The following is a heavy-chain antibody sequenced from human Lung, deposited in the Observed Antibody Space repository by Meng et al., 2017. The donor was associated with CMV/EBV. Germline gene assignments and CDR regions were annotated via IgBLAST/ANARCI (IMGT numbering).Heavy chain of an antibody. CDR1: GFTFSSHW. J-gene: IGHJ4*02. CDR2: IKADGSEK. CDR3: ACNSGDC. D-gene: IGHD3-10*01. V-gene: IGHV3-7*01. Sequence: GGSLRLSCAASGFTFSSHWMCWVRQAPGKGLEWVANIKADGSEKYYVDSVKGRFTVSRDNAKNSLYLQMNSLRAEDTAVYYCACNSGDCWGQGPLVTVSS.